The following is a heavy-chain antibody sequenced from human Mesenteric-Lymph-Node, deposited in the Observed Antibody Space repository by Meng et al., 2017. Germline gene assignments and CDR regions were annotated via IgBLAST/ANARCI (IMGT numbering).Heavy chain of an antibody. CDR2: IYYSGST. CDR1: GGSISSSSYY. Sequence: AETLSLTCSVSGGSISSSSYYWSWLRHPPGKGLEWIGYIYYSGSTNYNPSLKSRVTISVDTSKNHFSLELTSMTAADTAVYYCARSGVGATRGVDYWGQGALVTVSS. CDR3: ARSGVGATRGVDY. V-gene: IGHV4-61*03. J-gene: IGHJ4*02. D-gene: IGHD1-26*01.